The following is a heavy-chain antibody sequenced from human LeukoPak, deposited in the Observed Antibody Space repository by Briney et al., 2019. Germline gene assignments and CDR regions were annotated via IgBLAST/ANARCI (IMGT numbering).Heavy chain of an antibody. CDR2: ISGSGGST. Sequence: GGSLRLSCAASGFTFGSYGMSWVRQAPGKGLEWVSAISGSGGSTYYADSVKGRFTISRDNSKNTLYLQMNSLRAEDTAVYYCARVLSGRGSLYDYYYYMDVWGKGTTVTISS. V-gene: IGHV3-23*01. D-gene: IGHD3-10*01. CDR3: ARVLSGRGSLYDYYYYMDV. CDR1: GFTFGSYG. J-gene: IGHJ6*03.